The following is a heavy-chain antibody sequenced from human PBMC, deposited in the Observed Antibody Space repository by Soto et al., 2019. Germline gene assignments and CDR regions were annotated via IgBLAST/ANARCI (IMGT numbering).Heavy chain of an antibody. CDR1: GFTFSSYW. Sequence: GGSLRLSCAASGFTFSSYWMSWVRQAPGKGLEWVANIKQDGSEKYYVDSVKGRFTISRANARNSLYLQMNSLRAEDTAVYYCAGDGYCGGDCYSAEYFQHWGQGTLVTVSS. J-gene: IGHJ1*01. D-gene: IGHD2-21*02. V-gene: IGHV3-7*05. CDR3: AGDGYCGGDCYSAEYFQH. CDR2: IKQDGSEK.